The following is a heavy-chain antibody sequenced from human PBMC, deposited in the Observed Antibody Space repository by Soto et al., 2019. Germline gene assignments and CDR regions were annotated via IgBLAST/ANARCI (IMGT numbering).Heavy chain of an antibody. CDR3: TRYGGGMDV. CDR1: GYSFTSYW. J-gene: IGHJ6*02. D-gene: IGHD4-17*01. CDR2: IDPSGSYT. Sequence: GESLKISCKGSGYSFTSYWISWVRQMPGKGLEWMGRIDPSGSYTNYSPSFQGHVTISADKSIGTAYLQWTSLKASDTAMYYCTRYGGGMDVWGQGTTVTVSS. V-gene: IGHV5-10-1*01.